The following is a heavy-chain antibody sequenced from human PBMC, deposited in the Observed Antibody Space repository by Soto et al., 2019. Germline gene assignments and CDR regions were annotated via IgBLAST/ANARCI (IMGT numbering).Heavy chain of an antibody. D-gene: IGHD3-22*01. V-gene: IGHV1-2*04. CDR1: GYTFTGYY. CDR3: AREVTMIVVPYYYYGMDV. J-gene: IGHJ6*02. CDR2: INPNSGGT. Sequence: GASVKVSCKASGYTFTGYYMHWVRQAPGQGLEWMGWINPNSGGTNYAQKFQGWVTMTRDTSISTAYMELSRLRSDDTAVYYCAREVTMIVVPYYYYGMDVWGQGTTVTVSS.